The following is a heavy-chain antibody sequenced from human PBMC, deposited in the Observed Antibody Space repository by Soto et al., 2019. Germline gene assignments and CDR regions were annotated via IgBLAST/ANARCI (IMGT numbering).Heavy chain of an antibody. J-gene: IGHJ4*02. CDR1: GGTFSSYA. Sequence: SVKVSCKASGGTFSSYAISWVRQAPGQGLEWMGGIIPIFGTANYAQKFQGRVTITADESTSTAYMELSSLRSEDTAVYYCARKVGGAARLTSVHYYYFDFWGPGTLVTVSS. CDR3: ARKVGGAARLTSVHYYYFDF. CDR2: IIPIFGTA. V-gene: IGHV1-69*13. D-gene: IGHD6-6*01.